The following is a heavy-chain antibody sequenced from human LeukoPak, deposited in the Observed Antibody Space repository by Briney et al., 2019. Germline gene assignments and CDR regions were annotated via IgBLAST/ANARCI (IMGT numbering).Heavy chain of an antibody. V-gene: IGHV4-4*09. CDR2: IYTSGST. Sequence: SETLSLTCAVYGGSFSGYYWSWIRQPPGKGLEWIGYIYTSGSTNYNPSLKSRVTISVDTSKNPFSLKLSSVTAADTAVYYCARYPYGSGSRNWFDPWGQGTLVTVSS. D-gene: IGHD3-10*01. CDR1: GGSFSGYY. J-gene: IGHJ5*02. CDR3: ARYPYGSGSRNWFDP.